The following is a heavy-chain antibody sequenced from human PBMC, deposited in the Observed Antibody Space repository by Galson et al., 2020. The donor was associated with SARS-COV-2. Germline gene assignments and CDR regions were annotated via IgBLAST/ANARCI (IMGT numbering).Heavy chain of an antibody. D-gene: IGHD3-10*01. CDR3: ARGHRGVVPSPVLGLGPFYSYYYMDV. Sequence: SETLSLTCAVYGGSFSGYSWTWIRLPPGKGLEWIGEVNVGGNTNYSPPLSSRVTISVDTSKNQFSLKLRSVTAADTALYYCARGHRGVVPSPVLGLGPFYSYYYMDVWARGTTVTVSS. J-gene: IGHJ6*03. CDR2: VNVGGNT. CDR1: GGSFSGYS. V-gene: IGHV4-34*01.